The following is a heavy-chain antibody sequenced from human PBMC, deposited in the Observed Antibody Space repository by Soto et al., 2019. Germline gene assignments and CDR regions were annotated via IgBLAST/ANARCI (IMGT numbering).Heavy chain of an antibody. CDR3: TTEWELPEDYFDY. CDR1: GFTFSNAW. Sequence: GESLKISCAASGFTFSNAWMNWVRQAPGKGLEWVGRIKSKTDGGTTDYAAPVKGRFTISRDDSKNTLYLQMNSLKTEDTAVYYCTTEWELPEDYFDYWGQGTLVTVSS. V-gene: IGHV3-15*07. D-gene: IGHD1-26*01. J-gene: IGHJ4*02. CDR2: IKSKTDGGTT.